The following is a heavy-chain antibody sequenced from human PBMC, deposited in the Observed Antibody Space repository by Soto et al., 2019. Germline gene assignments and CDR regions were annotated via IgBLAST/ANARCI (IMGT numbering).Heavy chain of an antibody. Sequence: QVQLVESGGGVIEPGRSRRLSCAASGFTFSSYGMHWVRKAPGKGLEWVAVIWYDGSNKYYADSVKGRFTISRDNSKNTLYLQMNSLRAEDTAVYYCARWGIAAGDYWGQGTLVTVSS. CDR3: ARWGIAAGDY. J-gene: IGHJ4*02. V-gene: IGHV3-33*01. D-gene: IGHD6-13*01. CDR1: GFTFSSYG. CDR2: IWYDGSNK.